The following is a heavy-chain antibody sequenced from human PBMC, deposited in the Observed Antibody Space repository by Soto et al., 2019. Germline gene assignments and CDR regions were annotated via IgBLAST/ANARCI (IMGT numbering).Heavy chain of an antibody. V-gene: IGHV3-33*01. CDR3: ARADSLGSHYYYGMDV. CDR1: GVTFSSYG. J-gene: IGHJ6*02. D-gene: IGHD3-22*01. Sequence: QVQLVESGGGVVQPGRSLRLSCAASGVTFSSYGMHWVRQAPGKGLEWVAVIWCDGSNKYYADSVKGRFTISRDNSKNALYLQMNSLRAEDTAVYYCARADSLGSHYYYGMDVWGQGTTVTVSS. CDR2: IWCDGSNK.